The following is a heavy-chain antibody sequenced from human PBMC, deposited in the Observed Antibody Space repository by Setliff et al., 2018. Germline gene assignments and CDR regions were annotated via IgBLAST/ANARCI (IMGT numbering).Heavy chain of an antibody. CDR3: ERLVRYCTATACQRTSGDDL. V-gene: IGHV1-18*01. CDR1: GYTFTNYG. CDR2: INNYNTNT. J-gene: IGHJ5*02. Sequence: ASVKVSCKTSGYTFTNYGITWVRQAPGQGLEWMGWINNYNTNTNYAQKLQGRVAMTTDTSTNTAYLDLRSLRSDNTAVYYCERLVRYCTATACQRTSGDDLWGQGTLVTVSS. D-gene: IGHD2-8*01.